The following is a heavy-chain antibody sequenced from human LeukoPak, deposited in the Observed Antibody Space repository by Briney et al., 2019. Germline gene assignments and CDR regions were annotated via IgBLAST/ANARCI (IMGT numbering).Heavy chain of an antibody. D-gene: IGHD3-22*01. Sequence: PGRSLRLSCAASGFTFSSYGMHWVRQAPGKGLEWVAVISYDGSNKYYADSVKGRFTISRDNSKNTLYPQMNSLRAEDTAVYYCGYDSSGSHDYWGQGTLVTVSS. CDR1: GFTFSSYG. V-gene: IGHV3-30*03. CDR2: ISYDGSNK. J-gene: IGHJ4*02. CDR3: GYDSSGSHDY.